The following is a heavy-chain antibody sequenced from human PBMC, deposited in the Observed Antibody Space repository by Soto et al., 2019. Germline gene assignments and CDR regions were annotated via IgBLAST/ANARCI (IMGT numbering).Heavy chain of an antibody. V-gene: IGHV1-18*01. J-gene: IGHJ4*02. D-gene: IGHD1-1*01. CDR2: ISAYNGNT. CDR3: ARDRSTHDY. CDR1: GYTFTDYG. Sequence: QGQLVQSGVEVKKPGASVKVSCKASGYTFTDYGISWVRQAPGQGLEWMGWISAYNGNTNYAQNLQDRVTMTTDTSTSTAYIELRSLRSDDTAVYYCARDRSTHDYWGQGPLIAVSS.